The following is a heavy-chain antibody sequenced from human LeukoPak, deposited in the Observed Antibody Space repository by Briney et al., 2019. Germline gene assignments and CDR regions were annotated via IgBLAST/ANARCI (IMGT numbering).Heavy chain of an antibody. CDR1: GGSFSGYY. J-gene: IGHJ5*02. D-gene: IGHD3-22*01. CDR2: INHSGST. CDR3: ARHRRITMIVVVWDWFDP. Sequence: SSETLSLTCAVYGGSFSGYYWSWIRQPPGKGLEWIGEINHSGSTNYNPSLKSRVTISVDTSKNQFSLKLSSVTAADTAVYYCARHRRITMIVVVWDWFDPWGQGTLVTVSS. V-gene: IGHV4-34*01.